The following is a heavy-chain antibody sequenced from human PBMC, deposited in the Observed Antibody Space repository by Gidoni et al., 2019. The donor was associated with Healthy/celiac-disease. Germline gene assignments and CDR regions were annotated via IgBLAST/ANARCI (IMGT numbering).Heavy chain of an antibody. Sequence: QVQLVQSGAEVKKPGASVKVSCKASGYTFTSYGIRWVRQAPGQGLEWMGWISAYNGNTNYAQKLQGRVTMTTDTSTSTAYMELRSLRSDDTAVYYWARSWGVITMIVVVTPGAFDIWGQGTMVTVSS. J-gene: IGHJ3*02. CDR2: ISAYNGNT. D-gene: IGHD3-22*01. CDR1: GYTFTSYG. V-gene: IGHV1-18*01. CDR3: ARSWGVITMIVVVTPGAFDI.